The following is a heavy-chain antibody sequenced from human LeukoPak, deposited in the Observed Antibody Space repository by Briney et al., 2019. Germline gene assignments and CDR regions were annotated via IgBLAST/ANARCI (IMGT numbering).Heavy chain of an antibody. D-gene: IGHD3-22*01. J-gene: IGHJ3*02. Sequence: SQTLSLTCAVSGGSISSGAYSWNWIRQPPGKGLEWIGYIYYSENTYYNPSLKSRVTISLDTSKNQFSLKLSSVTAADTAVYYCASPGDYYDSSGAVLFDIWGQGTMVTVSS. CDR2: IYYSENT. CDR3: ASPGDYYDSSGAVLFDI. CDR1: GGSISSGAYS. V-gene: IGHV4-30-4*07.